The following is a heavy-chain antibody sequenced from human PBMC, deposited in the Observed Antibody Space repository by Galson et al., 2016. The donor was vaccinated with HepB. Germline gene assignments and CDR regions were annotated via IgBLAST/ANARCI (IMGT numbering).Heavy chain of an antibody. CDR1: GDSVSSTSAA. Sequence: CAISGDSVSSTSAAWNWVRQSPSRGLEWLGRTYYRSKWYNDYAASVRSRITISPDTSRNQFSLQLNSATPEDTAVYYCLSGWYFDTWGQGTQVTVSS. CDR2: TYYRSKWYN. J-gene: IGHJ4*02. D-gene: IGHD6-19*01. CDR3: LSGWYFDT. V-gene: IGHV6-1*01.